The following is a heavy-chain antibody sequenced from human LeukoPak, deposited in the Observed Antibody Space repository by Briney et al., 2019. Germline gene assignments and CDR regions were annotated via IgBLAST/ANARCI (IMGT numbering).Heavy chain of an antibody. CDR3: ARARRIAARLYWYFDL. D-gene: IGHD6-6*01. Sequence: TPSETLSLTCAVYGGSFSGYYWSWIRQPPGKGLEWLGEINHSGSTNYNPSLKSRVTISVDTSKNQFSLKLSSVTAADTAVYYCARARRIAARLYWYFDLWGRGTLVTVSP. J-gene: IGHJ2*01. V-gene: IGHV4-34*01. CDR1: GGSFSGYY. CDR2: INHSGST.